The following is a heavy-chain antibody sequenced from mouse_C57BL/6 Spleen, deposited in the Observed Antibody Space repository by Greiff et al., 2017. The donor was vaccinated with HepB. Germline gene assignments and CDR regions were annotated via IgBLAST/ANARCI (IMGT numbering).Heavy chain of an antibody. V-gene: IGHV1-52*01. CDR2: IDPSDSET. CDR3: ARSYSNYVGY. J-gene: IGHJ2*01. CDR1: GYTFTSYW. Sequence: VQLQQSGAELVRPGSSVKLSCKASGYTFTSYWMHWVKQRPIQGLEWIGNIDPSDSETHYNQKFKDKATLTVDKSSSTAYMQLISLTSEDSAVYYCARSYSNYVGYWGQGTTLTVSS. D-gene: IGHD2-5*01.